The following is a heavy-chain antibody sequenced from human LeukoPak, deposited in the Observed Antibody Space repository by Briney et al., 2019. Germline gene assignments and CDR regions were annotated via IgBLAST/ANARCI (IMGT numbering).Heavy chain of an antibody. V-gene: IGHV3-53*01. J-gene: IGHJ4*02. CDR1: GFIVSSNY. CDR3: ARVKRDGYNPTWVDY. CDR2: IYSGGST. D-gene: IGHD5-24*01. Sequence: PGGSLRLSCAASGFIVSSNYMSWVRQAPGKGLEWVSVIYSGGSTYYGDSVKGRFTISRDNSKNTLYLQMSSLRVEDTAVYYCARVKRDGYNPTWVDYWGQGTLVTVSS.